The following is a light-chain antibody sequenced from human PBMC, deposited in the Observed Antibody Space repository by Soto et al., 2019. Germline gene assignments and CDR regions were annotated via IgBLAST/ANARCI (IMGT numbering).Light chain of an antibody. J-gene: IGKJ5*01. CDR1: QSISSW. V-gene: IGKV1-5*01. CDR2: DAS. Sequence: DIQMTQSPSTLSASVGDRVTITCRASQSISSWLAWYQQKPGKAPKLLIYDASILESGVPSRFSGSGSGTEFTRTISSLQPDDFATYYCQQYNRLITFGQGTRLEIK. CDR3: QQYNRLIT.